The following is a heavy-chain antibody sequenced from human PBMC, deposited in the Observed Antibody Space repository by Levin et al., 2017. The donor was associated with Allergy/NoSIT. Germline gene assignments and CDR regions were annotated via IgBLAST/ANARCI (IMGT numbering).Heavy chain of an antibody. D-gene: IGHD5-12*01. V-gene: IGHV4-61*02. CDR2: IYSTGST. CDR1: GGSISIGSDY. CDR3: ARESGYDPQGYFDL. Sequence: SETLSLTCTVSGGSISIGSDYWSWIRQPAGKGLEWIGRIYSTGSTKYNPSLKSRAIISVDASKNQFSLKLSSVTAADTAVYYCARESGYDPQGYFDLWGRGTLVTVSS. J-gene: IGHJ2*01.